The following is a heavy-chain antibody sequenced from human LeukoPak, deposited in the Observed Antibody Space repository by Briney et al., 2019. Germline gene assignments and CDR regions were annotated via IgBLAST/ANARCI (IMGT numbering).Heavy chain of an antibody. CDR3: ARHFPPYSSGSYYFDY. CDR1: GGSIDSSSYY. D-gene: IGHD3-10*01. CDR2: IYFSGST. J-gene: IGHJ4*02. V-gene: IGHV4-61*05. Sequence: SETLSLTCTVSGGSIDSSSYYWGWIRQPPGKGLEWIGFIYFSGSTNYNPSLKSRVTISVDTSKNQFSLRLTSVTAADTAVYYCARHFPPYSSGSYYFDYWGQGTQVTVSS.